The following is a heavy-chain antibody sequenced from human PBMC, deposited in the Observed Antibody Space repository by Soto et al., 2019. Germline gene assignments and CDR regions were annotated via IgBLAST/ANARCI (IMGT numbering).Heavy chain of an antibody. CDR1: GGTFSSYA. D-gene: IGHD1-1*01. J-gene: IGHJ4*02. CDR3: ATPHPRYRRRYDFDY. CDR2: IIPIFGTA. Sequence: QVQLVQSGAEVKKPGSSVKVSCKASGGTFSSYAISWVRQAPGQGLEWIGGIIPIFGTANYAQKFQGRVTITADESTSTAYMELSSLRSEDTAVYYCATPHPRYRRRYDFDYWGQGTLVTVSS. V-gene: IGHV1-69*01.